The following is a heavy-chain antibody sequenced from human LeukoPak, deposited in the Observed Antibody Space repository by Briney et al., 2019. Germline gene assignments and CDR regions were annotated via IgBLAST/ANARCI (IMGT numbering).Heavy chain of an antibody. D-gene: IGHD4-11*01. CDR2: IYYSGST. Sequence: PSETLSLTCTVSGGSISSSSYYWGWIRQLPGKGLERIGSIYYSGSTYYNPSLKSRVTISVDTSKNQFSLKLSSVTAADTAVYYCARHPYGDYSPYYFDYWGQGTLVTVSS. V-gene: IGHV4-39*01. J-gene: IGHJ4*02. CDR3: ARHPYGDYSPYYFDY. CDR1: GGSISSSSYY.